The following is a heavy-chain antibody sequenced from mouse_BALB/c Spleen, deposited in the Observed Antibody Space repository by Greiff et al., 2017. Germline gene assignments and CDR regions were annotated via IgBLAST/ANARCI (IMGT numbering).Heavy chain of an antibody. Sequence: EVQLQQSGAELVRSGASVKLSCTASGFNIKDYYMHWVKQRPEQGLEWIGWIDPENGDTEYAPKFQGKATMTADTSSNTAYLQLSSLTSEDTAVYYCNALYYYGSSPWFAYGGQGTLVTVSA. V-gene: IGHV14-4*02. J-gene: IGHJ3*01. D-gene: IGHD1-1*01. CDR1: GFNIKDYY. CDR3: NALYYYGSSPWFAY. CDR2: IDPENGDT.